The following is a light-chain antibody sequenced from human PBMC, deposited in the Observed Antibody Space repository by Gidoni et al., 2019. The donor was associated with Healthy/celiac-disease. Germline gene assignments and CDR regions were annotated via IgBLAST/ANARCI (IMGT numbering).Light chain of an antibody. CDR1: QGISSY. V-gene: IGKV1-9*01. J-gene: IGKJ2*04. Sequence: DIQLTQSPSFLSASVGDRVPITCRASQGISSYLAWYQQKPGKAPKLLIYAASTLQSGVPSRLSSSGSGTEFTLTISSLQPEDFATYYCQQLNNYPPCSFGQGTKLEIK. CDR2: AAS. CDR3: QQLNNYPPCS.